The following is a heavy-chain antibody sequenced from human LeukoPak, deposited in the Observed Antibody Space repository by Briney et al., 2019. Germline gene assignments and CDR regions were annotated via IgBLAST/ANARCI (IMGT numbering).Heavy chain of an antibody. D-gene: IGHD5-24*01. CDR2: INEDETAK. J-gene: IGHJ4*02. Sequence: GGSLRLSCAASGFTFSNFWMTWVRQALGRGLEWMATINEDETAKYYVDSVKGRFTISRDNAKNSLYLQMDSLRAEDTALYYCARGRWLQSNYYFDYWGQGTLVTVSS. V-gene: IGHV3-7*01. CDR3: ARGRWLQSNYYFDY. CDR1: GFTFSNFW.